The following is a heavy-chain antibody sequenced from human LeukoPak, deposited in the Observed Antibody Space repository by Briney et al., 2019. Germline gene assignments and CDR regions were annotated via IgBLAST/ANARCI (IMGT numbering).Heavy chain of an antibody. D-gene: IGHD6-19*01. CDR3: ARGVSIAVAANPFDY. V-gene: IGHV4-61*02. Sequence: SETLSLTCTVSGGSISSGSYYWSWIRQPAGKGLEWIGRIYTSGSTNYNPSLKSRVTISVDTSKNQFSLKLSSVTAADTAVYYCARGVSIAVAANPFDYWGQGTLVTVSS. J-gene: IGHJ4*02. CDR1: GGSISSGSYY. CDR2: IYTSGST.